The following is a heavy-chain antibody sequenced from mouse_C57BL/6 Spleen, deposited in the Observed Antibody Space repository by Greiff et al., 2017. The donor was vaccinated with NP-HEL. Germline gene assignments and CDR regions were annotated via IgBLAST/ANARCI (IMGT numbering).Heavy chain of an antibody. CDR1: GFTFSSYA. CDR3: ARDRGRAMDY. D-gene: IGHD3-1*01. Sequence: EVQVVESGGGLVKPGGSLKLSCAASGFTFSSYAMSWVRQTPEKRLEWVATISDGGSYTYYPDNVKGRFTISRDNAKNNLYLQMSHLKSEDTAMYYCARDRGRAMDYWGQGTSVTVSS. V-gene: IGHV5-4*01. J-gene: IGHJ4*01. CDR2: ISDGGSYT.